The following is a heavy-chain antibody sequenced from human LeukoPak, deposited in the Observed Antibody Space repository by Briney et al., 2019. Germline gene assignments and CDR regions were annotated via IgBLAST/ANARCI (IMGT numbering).Heavy chain of an antibody. Sequence: ASVKVSCKASGYTFTSYGISWVRQAPGQGLEWMGWINPNSGGTNYAQKFQGRVTMTRDTSISTAYMELSRLRSDDTAVYYCARVQYSSSWWYFDYWGQGTLVTVSS. D-gene: IGHD6-13*01. V-gene: IGHV1-2*02. CDR2: INPNSGGT. CDR3: ARVQYSSSWWYFDY. J-gene: IGHJ4*02. CDR1: GYTFTSYG.